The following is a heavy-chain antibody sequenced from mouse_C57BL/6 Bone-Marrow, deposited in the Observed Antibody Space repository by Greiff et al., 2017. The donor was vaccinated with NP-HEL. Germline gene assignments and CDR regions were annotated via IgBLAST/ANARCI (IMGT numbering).Heavy chain of an antibody. CDR3: ASKGTVVALPRYFDV. V-gene: IGHV1-53*01. Sequence: QVQLQQSGTELVKPGASVKLSCKASGYTFTSYWMHWVKQRPGQGLEWIGNINPSNGGTNYNEKFKSKATLTVDKSSSTAYMQLSSLTSEDSAVYYCASKGTVVALPRYFDVWGTGTTVTVSS. D-gene: IGHD1-1*01. CDR1: GYTFTSYW. J-gene: IGHJ1*03. CDR2: INPSNGGT.